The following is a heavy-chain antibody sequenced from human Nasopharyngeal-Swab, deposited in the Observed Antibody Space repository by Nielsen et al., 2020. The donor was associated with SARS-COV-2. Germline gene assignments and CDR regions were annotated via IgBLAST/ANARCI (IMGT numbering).Heavy chain of an antibody. Sequence: GESLKISCQGSGYSFTIYWIAWVRQMPGKGLEWMGIIYPGDSDTNYSPSFQGQATISADKSINTAYLQWSSLKASDTAMYYCARQVGPTGLMDVWGQGTTVTVSS. D-gene: IGHD1-14*01. V-gene: IGHV5-51*01. CDR3: ARQVGPTGLMDV. CDR1: GYSFTIYW. CDR2: IYPGDSDT. J-gene: IGHJ6*02.